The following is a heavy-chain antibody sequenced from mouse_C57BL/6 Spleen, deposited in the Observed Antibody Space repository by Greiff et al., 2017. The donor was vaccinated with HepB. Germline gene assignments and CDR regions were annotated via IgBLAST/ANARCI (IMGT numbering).Heavy chain of an antibody. CDR1: GFTFSSYA. V-gene: IGHV5-4*01. CDR3: ARESYGGCFDY. CDR2: ISDGGSYT. J-gene: IGHJ2*01. Sequence: EVQLMESGGGLVKPGGSLKLSCAASGFTFSSYAMSWVRQTPEKRLEWVATISDGGSYTYYPDNVKGRFTISRDNAKNNLYLQMSHLKSEDTAMYYCARESYGGCFDYWGQGTTLTVSS. D-gene: IGHD1-1*01.